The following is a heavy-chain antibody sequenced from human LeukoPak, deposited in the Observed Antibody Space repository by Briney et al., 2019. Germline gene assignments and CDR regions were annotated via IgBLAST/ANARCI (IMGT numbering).Heavy chain of an antibody. V-gene: IGHV3-66*02. J-gene: IGHJ6*02. CDR2: IYSGGST. CDR1: GSTVSNNY. D-gene: IGHD3-10*01. Sequence: GGSLRLSCAASGSTVSNNYMSWVRQAPGKGLEWVSIIYSGGSTYYADSVKGRFTISRDNSKNTLYLQMNSLRAEDTAVYYCARAGGFTAGMDVWGQGTTVTVSS. CDR3: ARAGGFTAGMDV.